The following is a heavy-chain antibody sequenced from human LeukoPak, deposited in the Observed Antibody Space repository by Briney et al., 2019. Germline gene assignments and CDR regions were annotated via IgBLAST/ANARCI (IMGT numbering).Heavy chain of an antibody. Sequence: ASVKVSCKVSGYTLTELSMHWVRQAPGKGLEWMGGFDPEDGETIYAQKFQGRVTMTEDTSTDTAYMELSSLRSEDTAVYYCATDRIGGCSGGSCYSGYYGMDVWGQGTTVTVSS. V-gene: IGHV1-24*01. CDR1: GYTLTELS. CDR3: ATDRIGGCSGGSCYSGYYGMDV. J-gene: IGHJ6*02. CDR2: FDPEDGET. D-gene: IGHD2-15*01.